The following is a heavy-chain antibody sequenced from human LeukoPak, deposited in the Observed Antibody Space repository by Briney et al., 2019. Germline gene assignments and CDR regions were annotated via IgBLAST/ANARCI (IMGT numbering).Heavy chain of an antibody. CDR2: ISWNSGTI. CDR3: AKDNRRHYTSGPNPDSLH. J-gene: IGHJ4*02. CDR1: GFIFNNYA. V-gene: IGHV3-9*01. Sequence: GGSLRLSCAGSGFIFNNYAMHWVRQPPGKGLEWLSGISWNSGTIDYADSVRGRFTISRDNAKNSLYLQMDSLRVEDTAFYYCAKDNRRHYTSGPNPDSLHWGQGALATVSS. D-gene: IGHD6-19*01.